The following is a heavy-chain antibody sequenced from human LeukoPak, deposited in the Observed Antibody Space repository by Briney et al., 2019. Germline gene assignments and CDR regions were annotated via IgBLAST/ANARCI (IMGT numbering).Heavy chain of an antibody. D-gene: IGHD2-2*01. CDR1: GYTFTSYA. Sequence: ASVKVSCKASGYTFTSYAMNWVRQAPGQGLEWMGWINTNTGNPTYAQGFTGRFVFSLDTSVSTAYLQISSLKAEDTAVYYCARVQSSYCSSTICPYGMDVWGQGTTVTVSS. J-gene: IGHJ6*02. V-gene: IGHV7-4-1*02. CDR3: ARVQSSYCSSTICPYGMDV. CDR2: INTNTGNP.